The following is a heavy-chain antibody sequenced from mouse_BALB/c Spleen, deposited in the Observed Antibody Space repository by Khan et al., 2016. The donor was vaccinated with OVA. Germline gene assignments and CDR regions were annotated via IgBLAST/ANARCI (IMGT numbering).Heavy chain of an antibody. CDR3: ARMHYYGYAMDY. Sequence: VQLKQSGPGLVKPSQSLSLTCTATGYSITNDYAWDWIRQLPGNKLERMGYIRYGGSTSYNPSFKSRISITRDTSKNQFFLQLNSVTSEDTATYYCARMHYYGYAMDYWGQGTSLTVSS. CDR1: GYSITNDYA. CDR2: IRYGGST. J-gene: IGHJ4*01. D-gene: IGHD1-2*01. V-gene: IGHV3-2*02.